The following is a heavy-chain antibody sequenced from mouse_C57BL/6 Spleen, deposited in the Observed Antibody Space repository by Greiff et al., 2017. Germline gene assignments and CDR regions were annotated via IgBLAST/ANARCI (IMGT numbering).Heavy chain of an antibody. Sequence: QVQLQQPGAELVRPGSSVKLSCKASGYTFTNYWMHWVKQRPIQGLEWIGKIDPYDGETHYNQKFQDKATMTVDTSSSTAYMQLSSLTSEDSAVYYCARDGHLHLDFWCQGKRITVS. J-gene: IGHJ2*03. CDR1: GYTFTNYW. CDR2: IDPYDGET. D-gene: IGHD1-2*01. V-gene: IGHV1-52*01. CDR3: ARDGHLHLDF.